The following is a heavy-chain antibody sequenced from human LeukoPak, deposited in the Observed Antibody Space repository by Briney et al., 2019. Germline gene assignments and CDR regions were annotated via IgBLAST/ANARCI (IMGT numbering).Heavy chain of an antibody. CDR2: INPNSGGT. CDR1: GYTFTSYY. J-gene: IGHJ3*02. Sequence: GASVKVSCKASGYTFTSYYMHWVRQAPGQGLEWMGWINPNSGGTNYAQKFQGRVTMTRDTSISTAYMELSRLRSDDTAVYYCARARKKTGTTDDAFDIWGQGTMVTVSS. D-gene: IGHD1-7*01. V-gene: IGHV1-2*02. CDR3: ARARKKTGTTDDAFDI.